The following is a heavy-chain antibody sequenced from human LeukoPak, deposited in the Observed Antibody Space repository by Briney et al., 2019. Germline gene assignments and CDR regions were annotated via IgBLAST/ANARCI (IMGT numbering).Heavy chain of an antibody. V-gene: IGHV4-59*01. CDR3: ARGPNGWWLRDGYYYYMDV. J-gene: IGHJ6*03. CDR1: GGSISSYY. Sequence: SKTLSLTCTVSGGSISSYYWSWIRQPPGKGLEWIGYIHYSGSTNYNPSLKSRVTISVDTSKNQFSLKLSSVTAADTAVYYCARGPNGWWLRDGYYYYMDVWGKGTTVTVSS. D-gene: IGHD2-15*01. CDR2: IHYSGST.